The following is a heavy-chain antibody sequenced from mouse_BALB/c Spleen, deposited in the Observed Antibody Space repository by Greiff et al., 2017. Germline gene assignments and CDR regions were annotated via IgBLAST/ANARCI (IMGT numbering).Heavy chain of an antibody. Sequence: VQLQQSGAELVRPGTSVKVSCKASGYAFTNYLIEWVKQRPGQGLEWIGVINPGSGGTNYNEKFKGKATLTADKSSSTAYMQLSSLTSDDSAVYFCARSRSHHYYGSSYGYFDVWGAGTTVTVSS. CDR2: INPGSGGT. CDR3: ARSRSHHYYGSSYGYFDV. D-gene: IGHD1-1*01. CDR1: GYAFTNYL. J-gene: IGHJ1*01. V-gene: IGHV1-54*03.